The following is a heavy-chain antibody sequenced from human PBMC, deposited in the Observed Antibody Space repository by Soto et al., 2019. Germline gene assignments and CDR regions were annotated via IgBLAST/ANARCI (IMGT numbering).Heavy chain of an antibody. CDR3: ATEMGATQGPFDI. CDR2: SGTT. Sequence: PGGSLRLSCAASGFSFSSYAMSWVRQAPGKGLEWVSSGTTYYADSVKGRFNISRDNSENTVYLQMNSLRVEDTAVYYCATEMGATQGPFDIWGQGTLVTVSS. CDR1: GFSFSSYA. V-gene: IGHV3-23*01. J-gene: IGHJ4*02. D-gene: IGHD1-26*01.